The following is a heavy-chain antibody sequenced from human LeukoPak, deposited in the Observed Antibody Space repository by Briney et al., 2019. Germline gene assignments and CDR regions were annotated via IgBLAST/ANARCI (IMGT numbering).Heavy chain of an antibody. Sequence: ASVTVSCKVSGYTLTELSMHWVRQAPGKGLEWMGGFDPEDGETIYAQKFQGRVTMTEDTSTDTAYMELSSLRSEDTAVYYCATAPNYYDSSGPGYWGQGTLVTVSS. J-gene: IGHJ4*02. CDR2: FDPEDGET. CDR1: GYTLTELS. CDR3: ATAPNYYDSSGPGY. V-gene: IGHV1-24*01. D-gene: IGHD3-22*01.